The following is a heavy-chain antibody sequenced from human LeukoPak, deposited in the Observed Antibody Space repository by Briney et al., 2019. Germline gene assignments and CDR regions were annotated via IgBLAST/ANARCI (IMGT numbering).Heavy chain of an antibody. CDR1: GFTFSSYW. CDR2: IKQDGSGK. Sequence: GGSLRLSCAASGFTFSSYWMSWVRQAPGKGLDWVANIKQDGSGKYYVDSVKGRFTISRDNAKNSLYLQMNSLRAEDTAVYYCARYGGSNWFDPWGQGTLVTVSS. V-gene: IGHV3-7*05. J-gene: IGHJ5*02. D-gene: IGHD3-16*01. CDR3: ARYGGSNWFDP.